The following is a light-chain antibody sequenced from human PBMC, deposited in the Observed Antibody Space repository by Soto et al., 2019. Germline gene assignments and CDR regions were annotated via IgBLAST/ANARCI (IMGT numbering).Light chain of an antibody. CDR2: AAS. V-gene: IGKV1-39*01. Sequence: DIQMTQSPSSLSASVGDRVTITCRASQNIYTYLNWYQQKPGKAPKLLIYAASSLESGVPSRFSGSGSGTDFTLTISSLQPEDFATYSCQQSSSTPLTFGGGTKVDIK. J-gene: IGKJ4*01. CDR3: QQSSSTPLT. CDR1: QNIYTY.